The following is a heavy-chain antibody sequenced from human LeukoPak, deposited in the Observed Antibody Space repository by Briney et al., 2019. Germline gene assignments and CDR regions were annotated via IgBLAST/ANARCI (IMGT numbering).Heavy chain of an antibody. V-gene: IGHV4-34*01. D-gene: IGHD6-19*01. Sequence: SETLSLTCAVYGGSFSGYSWSWIRQPPGKGLEWIGEINHSGSTNYNPSLESRVTISVDTSKNQFSLKLSSVTAADTAVYYCAREENIAVAGIDIWGQGTMVTVSS. CDR3: AREENIAVAGIDI. CDR1: GGSFSGYS. J-gene: IGHJ3*02. CDR2: INHSGST.